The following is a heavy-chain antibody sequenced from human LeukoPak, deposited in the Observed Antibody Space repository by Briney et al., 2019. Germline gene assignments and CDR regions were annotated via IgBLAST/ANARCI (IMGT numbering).Heavy chain of an antibody. CDR1: GGSISGYY. CDR2: IYHNGGT. D-gene: IGHD6-19*01. J-gene: IGHJ4*02. V-gene: IGHV4-59*08. CDR3: ARHLRAVAGGRYFDY. Sequence: PSETLSLTCTVSGGSISGYYWSWIWQPPGKGLEWIGYIYHNGGTNYNPSLQSRLTISVDTSKNQFSLKLSSVTAADTAVYYCARHLRAVAGGRYFDYWGQGTQVTVSS.